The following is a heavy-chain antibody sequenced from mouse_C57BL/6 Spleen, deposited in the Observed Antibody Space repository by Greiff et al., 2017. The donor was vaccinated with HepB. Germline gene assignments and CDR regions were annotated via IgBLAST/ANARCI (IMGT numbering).Heavy chain of an antibody. V-gene: IGHV1-18*01. CDR1: GYTFTDYN. CDR2: INPNNGGT. D-gene: IGHD4-1*01. CDR3: ARRANWGFFDY. J-gene: IGHJ2*01. Sequence: VQLKESGPELVKPGASVKIPCKASGYTFTDYNMDWVKQSHGKSLEWIGDINPNNGGTIYNQKFKGKATLTVDKSSSTAYMELRSLTSEDTAVYYCARRANWGFFDYWGQGTTLTVSS.